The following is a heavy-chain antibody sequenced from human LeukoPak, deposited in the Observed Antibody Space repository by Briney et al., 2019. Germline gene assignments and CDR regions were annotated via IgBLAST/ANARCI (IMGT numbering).Heavy chain of an antibody. D-gene: IGHD2-15*01. V-gene: IGHV3-30*03. Sequence: PGGSLRLSCAASGFTFSSYGMHWVRQAPGKGLEWLAFISYDGSNQNYADSVKGRFTISRDNSKNTVYLQQSSLRSEDTAVYYCARARYCSGGSCYRVNWFDPWGQGTLVTVSS. J-gene: IGHJ5*02. CDR3: ARARYCSGGSCYRVNWFDP. CDR2: ISYDGSNQ. CDR1: GFTFSSYG.